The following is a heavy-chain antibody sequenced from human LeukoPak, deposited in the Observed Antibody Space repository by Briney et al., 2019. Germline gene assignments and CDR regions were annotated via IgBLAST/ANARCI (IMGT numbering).Heavy chain of an antibody. Sequence: SEALSLTCTVSGGPISSYYWSWTRQPPGKGLEWIGYIYYSGSTNYNPSLKSRVTISVDTSKNQVSLKLSSVTAADTAVYCARSDIWGSYRFLDYWGQGALVTVSS. V-gene: IGHV4-59*08. CDR1: GGPISSYY. J-gene: IGHJ4*02. D-gene: IGHD3-16*02. CDR2: IYYSGST. CDR3: ARSDIWGSYRFLDY.